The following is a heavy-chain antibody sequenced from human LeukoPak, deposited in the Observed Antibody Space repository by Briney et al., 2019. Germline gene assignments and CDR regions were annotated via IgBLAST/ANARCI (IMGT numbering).Heavy chain of an antibody. Sequence: SETLSLTCAVYGGSFSGYYWSWIRQPPGKGLEWIGEINHSGSTNYNPSLKSRVTISVDTSKNQFSLKLSSVTAADTAVYYCARESYYGSGTPEGYYYYMDVWGKGTTVTISS. CDR1: GGSFSGYY. CDR2: INHSGST. D-gene: IGHD3-10*01. V-gene: IGHV4-34*01. CDR3: ARESYYGSGTPEGYYYYMDV. J-gene: IGHJ6*03.